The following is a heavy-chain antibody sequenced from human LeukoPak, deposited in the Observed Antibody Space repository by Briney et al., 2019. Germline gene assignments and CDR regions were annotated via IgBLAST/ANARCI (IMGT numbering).Heavy chain of an antibody. D-gene: IGHD7-27*01. V-gene: IGHV1-24*01. J-gene: IGHJ5*02. Sequence: ASVKVSCKVSGYTLTELSMHWVRQAPGKGLEWMGGFDPGDGETIYAQKFQGRVTMTEDTSTDTAYMELSSLRSEDTAVYYCATENWGKNWFDPWGQGTLVTVSS. CDR1: GYTLTELS. CDR2: FDPGDGET. CDR3: ATENWGKNWFDP.